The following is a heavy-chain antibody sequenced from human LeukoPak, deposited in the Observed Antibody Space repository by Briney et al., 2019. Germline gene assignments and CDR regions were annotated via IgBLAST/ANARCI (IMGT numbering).Heavy chain of an antibody. CDR1: GGSISSYY. V-gene: IGHV4-59*01. CDR2: IYYSGST. J-gene: IGHJ4*02. D-gene: IGHD3-3*01. CDR3: ARIVGGRITIFGVVNYYFDY. Sequence: SETLSLTCTVSGGSISSYYWSWIRQPPGKGLEWIGYIYYSGSTNYNPSLKSRVTISVDTSKNQFSLKLSSVTAADTAVYYCARIVGGRITIFGVVNYYFDYWGQGTLATVSS.